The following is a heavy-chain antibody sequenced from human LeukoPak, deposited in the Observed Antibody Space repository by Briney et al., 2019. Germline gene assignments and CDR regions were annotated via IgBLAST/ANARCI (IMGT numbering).Heavy chain of an antibody. V-gene: IGHV3-30-3*01. D-gene: IGHD3-22*01. CDR3: ARDSNYYDSSGYSRIGAFDI. J-gene: IGHJ3*02. CDR1: GFTFSSYA. CDR2: ISYDGSNK. Sequence: PGRSLRLACAASGFTFSSYAMHWVRQAPGKGLEWVAVISYDGSNKYYADSVKGRFTISRDNSKNTLYLQMNSLRAEDTAVYYCARDSNYYDSSGYSRIGAFDIWGQGTMVTVSS.